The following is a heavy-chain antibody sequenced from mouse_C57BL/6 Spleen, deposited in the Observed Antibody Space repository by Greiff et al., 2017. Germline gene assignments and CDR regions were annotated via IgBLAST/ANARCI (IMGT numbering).Heavy chain of an antibody. V-gene: IGHV1-15*01. J-gene: IGHJ2*01. CDR1: GYTFTDYE. D-gene: IGHD1-1*01. CDR2: IDPETGGT. Sequence: VKLQESGAELVRPGASVTLSCKASGYTFTDYEMHWVKQTPVHGLEWIGAIDPETGGTAYNQKFKGKAILTADKSSSTAYMELRSLTSEDSAVYYCTRGDYGSPWGQGTTLTVSS. CDR3: TRGDYGSP.